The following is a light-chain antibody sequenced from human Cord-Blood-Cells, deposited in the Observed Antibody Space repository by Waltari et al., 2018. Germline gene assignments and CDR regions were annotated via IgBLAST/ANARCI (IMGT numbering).Light chain of an antibody. Sequence: QSALTQPPSASGSPGQSVTISCTGTSSDVGGYNYAPWYQQHPGKAPKLMIYEVSKRPSGVPDRFSGSKAGNTASLTVSGLQAEDEADYDCSSYAGSNNWVFGGGTKLTVL. J-gene: IGLJ3*02. CDR3: SSYAGSNNWV. V-gene: IGLV2-8*01. CDR1: SSDVGGYNY. CDR2: EVS.